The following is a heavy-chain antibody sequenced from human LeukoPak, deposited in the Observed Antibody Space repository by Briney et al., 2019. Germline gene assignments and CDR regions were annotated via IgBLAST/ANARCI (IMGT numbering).Heavy chain of an antibody. J-gene: IGHJ4*02. Sequence: SVKVSCKASGYTFRMYGLNWVRQAPGQGLEWMGRIIPILGIANYAQKFQGRVPITADKSTSTAYMELSSLRSEDTAVYYCARELTTVSPYYFDYWGQGTLVTVSS. D-gene: IGHD4-17*01. V-gene: IGHV1-69*04. CDR3: ARELTTVSPYYFDY. CDR2: IIPILGIA. CDR1: GYTFRMYG.